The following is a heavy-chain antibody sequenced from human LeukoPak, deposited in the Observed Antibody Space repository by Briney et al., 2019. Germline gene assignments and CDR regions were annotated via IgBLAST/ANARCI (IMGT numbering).Heavy chain of an antibody. CDR3: ARGVLFYFDY. CDR1: GGSISSGGYS. V-gene: IGHV4-30-2*01. CDR2: IYHSGST. D-gene: IGHD2-8*02. J-gene: IGHJ4*02. Sequence: SETLSLTCAVSGGSISSGGYSWSWVRQPPGKGLEWVGYIYHSGSTYYNPSLKSRVTISVDRSKNQFSLKLSSVTAADTAVYYCARGVLFYFDYWGQGTLVTVSS.